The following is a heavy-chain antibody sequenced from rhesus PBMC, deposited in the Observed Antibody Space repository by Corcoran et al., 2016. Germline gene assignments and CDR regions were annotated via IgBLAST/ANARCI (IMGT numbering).Heavy chain of an antibody. D-gene: IGHD6-31*01. Sequence: QVQLQESGPGVVKPSETLSLTCAVSGGSISDSYRWSWIRQPPGKGLEWIGYFYGSSTSTNYNPSLKSLVPISTDTSKNHFSLKLSAVTAADTAVYYCARSYSSGPDYWGQGVLVTVSS. CDR3: ARSYSSGPDY. CDR2: FYGSSTST. V-gene: IGHV4S10*01. J-gene: IGHJ4*01. CDR1: GGSISDSYR.